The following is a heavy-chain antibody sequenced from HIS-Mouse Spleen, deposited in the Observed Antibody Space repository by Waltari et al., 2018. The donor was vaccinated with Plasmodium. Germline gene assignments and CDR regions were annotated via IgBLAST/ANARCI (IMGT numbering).Heavy chain of an antibody. CDR1: GFTFSSYW. CDR3: ASSWYWYFDL. Sequence: EVQLVESGGGLVQPGGSLRLSCAASGFTFSSYWMGWVRKAPGKGLEWGANIKQDGSEKYYGDSVKGRFTISRDNAKNALYLQMNSLRAEDTAVYYCASSWYWYFDLWGRGTLVTVSS. D-gene: IGHD6-13*01. V-gene: IGHV3-7*01. CDR2: IKQDGSEK. J-gene: IGHJ2*01.